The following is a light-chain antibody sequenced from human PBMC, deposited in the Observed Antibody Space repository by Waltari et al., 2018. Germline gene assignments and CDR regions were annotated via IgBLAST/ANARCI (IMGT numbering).Light chain of an antibody. Sequence: QLVLTQSPSASASLGASVKLTCTLSSGHSSYAIAWHQQQPEKGPRYLMKLNSDGSHSKGDGIPVRFSGSGSGAERYLTISSLQSEDEADYYCQTWGTGIHVVFGGGTKLTVL. CDR1: SGHSSYA. V-gene: IGLV4-69*01. J-gene: IGLJ2*01. CDR2: LNSDGSH. CDR3: QTWGTGIHVV.